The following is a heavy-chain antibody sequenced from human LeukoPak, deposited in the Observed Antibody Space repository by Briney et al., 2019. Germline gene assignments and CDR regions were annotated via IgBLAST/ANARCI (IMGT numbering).Heavy chain of an antibody. CDR3: AREGYYDTSGASRAFDI. V-gene: IGHV3-66*02. CDR2: FYSDDDT. Sequence: PGGSLRLSCAASGFTVSNSYMSWVRQAPGKGLEWVSLFYSDDDTHYPDSVKGRFTISRDNSKNTLYPQMNSLRVEDTAVYYCAREGYYDTSGASRAFDIWGQGTMVTVSS. D-gene: IGHD3-22*01. J-gene: IGHJ3*02. CDR1: GFTVSNSY.